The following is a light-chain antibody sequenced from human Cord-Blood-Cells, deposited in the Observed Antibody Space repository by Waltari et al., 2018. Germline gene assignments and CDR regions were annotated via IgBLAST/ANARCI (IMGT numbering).Light chain of an antibody. CDR2: RNK. J-gene: IGLJ3*02. CDR1: SSNIGSNY. CDR3: AAWDDSLWV. Sequence: QSVLIHPPLSSGTPGTRVTISGSGSSSNIGSNYGYLYQPLPGTAPKLLIYRNKQWPSGVPDRFSGSKSGTSASLAISGLRSEDEADYYCAAWDDSLWVFGGGTKLTVL. V-gene: IGLV1-47*01.